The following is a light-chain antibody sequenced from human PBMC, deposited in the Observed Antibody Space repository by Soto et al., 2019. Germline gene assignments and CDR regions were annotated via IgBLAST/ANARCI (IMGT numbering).Light chain of an antibody. CDR2: MAS. J-gene: IGKJ1*01. Sequence: DIQMTQSPSTLSTSVGDRVTITCRASKSISSWLAWYQQKPGKAPNLLIYMASSVESGVPSRFSGSGSGTEFTLTISSLQPDDFATYYCQQYYTYPWTFGQGTKVEIK. CDR1: KSISSW. CDR3: QQYYTYPWT. V-gene: IGKV1-5*03.